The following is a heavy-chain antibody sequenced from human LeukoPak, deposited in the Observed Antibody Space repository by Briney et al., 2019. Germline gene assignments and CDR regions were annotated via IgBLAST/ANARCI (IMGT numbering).Heavy chain of an antibody. Sequence: GGSLRLSCASSGFTFTMHWMSWVRQAPGKGLEWVANIKQDGSEKYYVDSVKGRFTISRDNSKNTLYLQMNSLRAEDTAVYYCAKAPVGYYYDSSGYYVDYWGQGTLVTVSS. CDR2: IKQDGSEK. J-gene: IGHJ4*02. CDR1: GFTFTMHW. D-gene: IGHD3-22*01. CDR3: AKAPVGYYYDSSGYYVDY. V-gene: IGHV3-7*03.